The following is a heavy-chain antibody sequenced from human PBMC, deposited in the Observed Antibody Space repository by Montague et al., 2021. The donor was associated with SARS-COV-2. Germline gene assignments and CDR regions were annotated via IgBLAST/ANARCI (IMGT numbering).Heavy chain of an antibody. Sequence: PALVKPTQTLTLTCTFSGFSLSTSGVGVGWIRQPPGKALEWLALIYWDDDKRYSPSLKSRLTITKDTSKNQVVLTMTNMDPVDTATYYCAHKYSSFTCPYFDYWGQGTLVTVSS. V-gene: IGHV2-5*02. J-gene: IGHJ4*02. D-gene: IGHD6-6*01. CDR1: GFSLSTSGVG. CDR3: AHKYSSFTCPYFDY. CDR2: IYWDDDK.